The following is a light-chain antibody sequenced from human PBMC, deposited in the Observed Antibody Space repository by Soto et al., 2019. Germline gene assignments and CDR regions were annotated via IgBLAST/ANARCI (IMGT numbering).Light chain of an antibody. Sequence: QTVVTQEPSLTGSPGGTVTLTCGSSTGAVTSGHYPHWFQQKSGQAPRTLIYDTNNRHSWTPARFSGSLLGGKGALTLSDAQPEDEADYYCLLIYPGVGEVFGTGTKVTVL. CDR2: DTN. V-gene: IGLV7-46*01. CDR3: LLIYPGVGEV. CDR1: TGAVTSGHY. J-gene: IGLJ1*01.